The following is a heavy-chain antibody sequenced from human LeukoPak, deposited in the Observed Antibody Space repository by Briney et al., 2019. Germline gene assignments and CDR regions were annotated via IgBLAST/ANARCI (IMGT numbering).Heavy chain of an antibody. CDR3: ARDRLWYSYGYFDY. CDR1: GGTFSSYA. V-gene: IGHV1-69*04. J-gene: IGHJ4*02. CDR2: IIPILGIA. D-gene: IGHD5-18*01. Sequence: GASVKVSCKASGGTFSSYAISWVRQAPRQGLEWMGRIIPILGIANYAQKFQGRVTITADKSTSTAYMELSSLRSEDTAVYYCARDRLWYSYGYFDYWGQGTLVTVSS.